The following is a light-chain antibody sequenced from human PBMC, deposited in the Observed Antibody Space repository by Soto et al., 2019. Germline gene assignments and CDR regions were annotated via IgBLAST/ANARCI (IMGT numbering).Light chain of an antibody. J-gene: IGKJ1*01. Sequence: DIQMTQSPSTLSAFVGDRVTITCRASQSIGRWLAWYQQNPGKAPKLLIYDASSLESGVPSRFSGSGSGTEFTLIISSLQPDDFATYYCQQYNTYSPERTFGQGTKVDIK. CDR2: DAS. V-gene: IGKV1-5*01. CDR3: QQYNTYSPERT. CDR1: QSIGRW.